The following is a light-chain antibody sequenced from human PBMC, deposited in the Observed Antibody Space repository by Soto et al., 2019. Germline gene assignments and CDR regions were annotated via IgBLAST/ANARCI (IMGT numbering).Light chain of an antibody. CDR2: EVS. CDR1: SGDVGAYDY. CDR3: ASHTTSDTRV. V-gene: IGLV2-14*01. Sequence: QSPLPQPASVSGSPGQSMAFPCTGTSGDVGAYDYVSWYQHHPDKAPKLMIYEVSNRPSGVSDRFSGSKSVYTATLTISGLQAEDEADYYCASHTTSDTRVFGTGTKVTVL. J-gene: IGLJ1*01.